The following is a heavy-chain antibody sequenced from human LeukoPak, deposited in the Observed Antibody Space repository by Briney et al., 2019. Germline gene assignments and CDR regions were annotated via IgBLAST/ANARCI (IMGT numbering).Heavy chain of an antibody. CDR1: GYTFTSYD. CDR2: MNPNSGNT. Sequence: PEASVKVSCKASGYTFTSYDINWVRQATGQGLEWMGWMNPNSGNTGYAQKFQGRVTMTRNTSISTAYMELSRLRSDDTAVYYCANTVAGTSTFDYWGQGTLVTVSS. CDR3: ANTVAGTSTFDY. D-gene: IGHD6-19*01. J-gene: IGHJ4*02. V-gene: IGHV1-8*01.